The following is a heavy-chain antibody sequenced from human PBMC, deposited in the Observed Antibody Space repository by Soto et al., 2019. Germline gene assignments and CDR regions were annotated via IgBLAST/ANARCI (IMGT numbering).Heavy chain of an antibody. V-gene: IGHV4-31*03. J-gene: IGHJ4*02. Sequence: QVQLQESGPGLVKPSQTLSLTCTVSGGSITSSGYYWSWIRQHPGEGLEWMGFTSNSGNTSYNPSLKSRVTISVATSSNQFALSLKSVTAADTAVYYCARGGGSTKVDYWGQGTLVTVSP. CDR2: TSNSGNT. CDR1: GGSITSSGYY. CDR3: ARGGGSTKVDY. D-gene: IGHD2-2*01.